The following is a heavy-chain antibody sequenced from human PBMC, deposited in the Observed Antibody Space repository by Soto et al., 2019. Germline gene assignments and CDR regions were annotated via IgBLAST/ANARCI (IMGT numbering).Heavy chain of an antibody. V-gene: IGHV3-23*01. Sequence: DVQLLESGGGLVEPGGSLTLSCAASGLPSSTYALNWVRQAPGKGPEWVSTISESGHHTHYADSVKGRFTISRDKSKNTLSLQMNSLRVDDTAIYYCTKSDGCGGGACYTGTYYYFDVWGRGTLVTVSS. CDR1: GLPSSTYA. D-gene: IGHD3-16*02. CDR2: ISESGHHT. J-gene: IGHJ2*01. CDR3: TKSDGCGGGACYTGTYYYFDV.